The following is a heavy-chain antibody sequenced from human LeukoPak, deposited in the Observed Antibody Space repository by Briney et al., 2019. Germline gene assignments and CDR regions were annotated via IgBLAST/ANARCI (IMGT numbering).Heavy chain of an antibody. CDR2: IYYSGST. D-gene: IGHD5-24*01. CDR1: GGSISNYY. V-gene: IGHV4-59*05. Sequence: SETLSLTCTVSGGSISNYYWSWIRQPPGKGLVWIGSIYYSGSTYYNPSLKSRVTISVDTSKNQFSLRLSSVTAADTAVYYCARRMATMLAFDIWGQGTMVTVSS. CDR3: ARRMATMLAFDI. J-gene: IGHJ3*02.